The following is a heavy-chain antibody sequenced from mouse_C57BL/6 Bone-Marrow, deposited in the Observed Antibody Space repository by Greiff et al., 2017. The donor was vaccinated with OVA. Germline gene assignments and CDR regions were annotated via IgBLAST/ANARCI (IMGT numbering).Heavy chain of an antibody. CDR1: GFTFSSYA. CDR2: ISDGGSYT. Sequence: EVHLVESGGGLVKPGGSLKLSCAASGFTFSSYAMSWVRQTPEKRLEWVATISDGGSYTYYPDNVKGRFTISRDNAKNNLYLQMSHLKSEDTAMDDCARDRGSWDWYFDVWGTGTTVTVSS. V-gene: IGHV5-4*01. CDR3: ARDRGSWDWYFDV. J-gene: IGHJ1*03. D-gene: IGHD4-1*01.